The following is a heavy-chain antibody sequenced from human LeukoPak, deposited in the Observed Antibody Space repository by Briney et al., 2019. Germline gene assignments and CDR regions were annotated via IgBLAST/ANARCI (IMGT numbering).Heavy chain of an antibody. CDR1: GFTFSSYG. CDR3: ARLVYCSGASCYFDP. V-gene: IGHV3-49*04. D-gene: IGHD2-15*01. CDR2: IRSKAFGGTT. Sequence: GGSLRLSCAASGFTFSSYGMHWVRQAPGKGLEWVGFIRSKAFGGTTEYAASVKGTFIISRDDSKSIAYLQVNSLKTEDTAVYYCARLVYCSGASCYFDPWGQGTLVTVSS. J-gene: IGHJ5*02.